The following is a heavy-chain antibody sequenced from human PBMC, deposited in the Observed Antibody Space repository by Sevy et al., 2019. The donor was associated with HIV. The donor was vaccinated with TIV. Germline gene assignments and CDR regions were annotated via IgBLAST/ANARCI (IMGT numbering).Heavy chain of an antibody. Sequence: ASVKVSCKASGYTFTDYYIHWVRQAPGQGLEWMAWINPNDGVTNYAQRFQGGVTVTRDTSVSTAYMELRGLRYDDTAIYYCARLTTKPTSDLYAMEVWGQGTTVTVSS. J-gene: IGHJ6*02. D-gene: IGHD4-17*01. CDR1: GYTFTDYY. V-gene: IGHV1-2*02. CDR3: ARLTTKPTSDLYAMEV. CDR2: INPNDGVT.